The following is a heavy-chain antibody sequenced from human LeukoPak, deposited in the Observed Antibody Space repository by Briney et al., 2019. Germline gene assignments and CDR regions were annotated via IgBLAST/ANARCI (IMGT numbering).Heavy chain of an antibody. V-gene: IGHV4-4*02. CDR2: IYHSGST. CDR3: ARVGSSGSYYHLDY. J-gene: IGHJ4*02. CDR1: GFTFSSYAM. Sequence: GSLRLSCAASGFTFSSYAMSWVRQPPGKGLEWIGEIYHSGSTNYNPSLKSRVTISVDKSKNHFSLKLSSVTAADTAMYYCARVGSSGSYYHLDYWGQGTLVTVSS. D-gene: IGHD1-26*01.